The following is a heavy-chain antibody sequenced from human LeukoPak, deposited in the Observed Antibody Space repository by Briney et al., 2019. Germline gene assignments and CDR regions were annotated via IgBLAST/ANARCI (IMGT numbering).Heavy chain of an antibody. V-gene: IGHV3-66*01. CDR3: ARDLSTVVTPGGFDY. CDR2: IYSGGST. D-gene: IGHD4-23*01. J-gene: IGHJ4*02. CDR1: GFTVSSNY. Sequence: GGSLRLSCAASGFTVSSNYMSWVRQAPGKGLEWVSVIYSGGSTYYGDSVKGRFTISRDNSKNTLYLQMNSLRAEDTAVYYCARDLSTVVTPGGFDYWGEGTLVTVSS.